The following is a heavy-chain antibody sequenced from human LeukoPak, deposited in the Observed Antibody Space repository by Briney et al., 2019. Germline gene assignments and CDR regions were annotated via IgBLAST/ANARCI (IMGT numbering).Heavy chain of an antibody. D-gene: IGHD2-2*01. V-gene: IGHV3-30*18. CDR1: GFTFSSYD. J-gene: IGHJ3*02. Sequence: PGGSLRLSCAASGFTFSSYDMHWVRQAPGKGLEWVAVISYDGSNKYFADSVKGRFTISRDNSKNTLYLQMNSLRAEDTAVYYCAKDFLGSSRAFDIWGQGRMVTVSS. CDR3: AKDFLGSSRAFDI. CDR2: ISYDGSNK.